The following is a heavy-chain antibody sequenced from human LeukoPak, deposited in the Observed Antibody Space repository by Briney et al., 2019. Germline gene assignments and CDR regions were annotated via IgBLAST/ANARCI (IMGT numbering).Heavy chain of an antibody. D-gene: IGHD2-15*01. Sequence: SETLSLTCTVSGGSVSSGSFYWNWIRQPPGKGLEWIGYIYYSGSTSYNPSLKSRVTISVDTSKNQFSLKLSSVTAADTAIYYCARAGGSSDYWGQGTLVTVSS. CDR1: GGSVSSGSFY. CDR3: ARAGGSSDY. J-gene: IGHJ4*02. V-gene: IGHV4-61*01. CDR2: IYYSGST.